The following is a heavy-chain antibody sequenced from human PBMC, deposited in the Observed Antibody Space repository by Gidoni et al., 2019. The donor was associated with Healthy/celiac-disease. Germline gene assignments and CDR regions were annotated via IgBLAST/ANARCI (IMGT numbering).Heavy chain of an antibody. CDR1: GGTFSSYA. D-gene: IGHD3-22*01. J-gene: IGHJ4*02. V-gene: IGHV1-69*06. CDR3: ASFPGGHDSSGYYSSPWYYFDY. CDR2: IIPIFGTA. Sequence: QVQLVQSGAEVKKPGSSVKVSCKASGGTFSSYAISWVRQAPGQGLEWMGGIIPIFGTANYAQKFQGRVTITADKSTSTAYMELSSLRSEDTAVYYCASFPGGHDSSGYYSSPWYYFDYWGQGTLVTVSS.